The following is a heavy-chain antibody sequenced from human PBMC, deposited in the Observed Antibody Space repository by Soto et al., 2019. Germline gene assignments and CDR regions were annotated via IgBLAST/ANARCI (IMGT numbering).Heavy chain of an antibody. V-gene: IGHV3-23*01. CDR3: AKDAARTSSWYYFDF. CDR1: GFTFRTYA. J-gene: IGHJ4*02. CDR2: MSNSGDET. D-gene: IGHD6-13*01. Sequence: EVQLLESGGGLIQPGGSLRLSCAASGFTFRTYAMGWVRQAPGKGLEWVSVMSNSGDETYYADSVKGRFTISRDNFQNTLYLQLSSLRADDTAVYYCAKDAARTSSWYYFDFWGQGTLVNVSS.